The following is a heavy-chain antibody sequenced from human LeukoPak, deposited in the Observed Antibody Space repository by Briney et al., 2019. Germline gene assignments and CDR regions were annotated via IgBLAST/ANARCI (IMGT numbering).Heavy chain of an antibody. V-gene: IGHV1-69*04. CDR3: ATVGASPWITGTTRYYYGMDV. D-gene: IGHD1-20*01. Sequence: SVKVSCKASGGTFSSYAISWVRQAPGQGLEWMGRIITILGIANYAQKFQGRVTITADKSTSTAYMELSSLRSEDTAVYYCATVGASPWITGTTRYYYGMDVWGQGTTVTVSS. CDR1: GGTFSSYA. J-gene: IGHJ6*02. CDR2: IITILGIA.